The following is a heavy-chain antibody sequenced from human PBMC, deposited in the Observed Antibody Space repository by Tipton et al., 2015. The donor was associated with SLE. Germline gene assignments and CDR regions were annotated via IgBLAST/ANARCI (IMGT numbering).Heavy chain of an antibody. CDR1: GGSFSAYY. V-gene: IGHV4-34*01. CDR2: INHSGYS. D-gene: IGHD1-26*01. CDR3: ARRDYSGSLGAFDI. Sequence: LRLSCAVYGGSFSAYYWSWIRQPPGKGLEWIGEINHSGYSNYNPPLKSRVTMSIETSKNQFSLKVTSVTAADTAVYFCARRDYSGSLGAFDIWGQGTMVTVSS. J-gene: IGHJ3*02.